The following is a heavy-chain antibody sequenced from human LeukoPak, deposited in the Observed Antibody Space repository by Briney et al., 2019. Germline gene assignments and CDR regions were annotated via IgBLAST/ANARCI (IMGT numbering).Heavy chain of an antibody. J-gene: IGHJ4*02. CDR3: AKDKTILGVPIRTFDY. D-gene: IGHD3-3*01. V-gene: IGHV3-23*01. CDR1: GFTFSSYA. Sequence: PGGSLRLSCAASGFTFSSYAMSWVRQAPGKGLEWVSAISGSGGSTYYADSVKGRFTISRDNSKNTLYLQMNSLRAEDTAVYYCAKDKTILGVPIRTFDYWGQGTLVTVSS. CDR2: ISGSGGST.